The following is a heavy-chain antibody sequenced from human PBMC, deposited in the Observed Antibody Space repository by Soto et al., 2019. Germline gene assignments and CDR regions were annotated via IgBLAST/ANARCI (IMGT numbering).Heavy chain of an antibody. CDR1: GDTFTSDY. D-gene: IGHD3-3*01. Sequence: ASVKVSCKAPGDTFTSDYRAWLRQAPGQGLEWMGVINPHGGSTKYAQKFQGRVTMTRDTSRSTVYMELRSLRSDDTAIYYCARSSGGNFGIIIEGSNWFDPWGQGTLVTVSS. CDR3: ARSSGGNFGIIIEGSNWFDP. V-gene: IGHV1-46*01. CDR2: INPHGGST. J-gene: IGHJ5*02.